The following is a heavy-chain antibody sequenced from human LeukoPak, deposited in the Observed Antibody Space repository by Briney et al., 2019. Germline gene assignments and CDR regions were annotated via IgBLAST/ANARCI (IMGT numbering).Heavy chain of an antibody. CDR1: GGTFSSYA. V-gene: IGHV1-69*01. D-gene: IGHD5-18*01. CDR3: ASQDTAMVTYAFDI. Sequence: APVKVSCKASGGTFSSYAVSWVRQAPGQGLEWMGGIIPIFGTANYAQKFQGRVTITADESTSTAYMELSSLRSEDTAVYYCASQDTAMVTYAFDIWGQGTMVTVSS. J-gene: IGHJ3*02. CDR2: IIPIFGTA.